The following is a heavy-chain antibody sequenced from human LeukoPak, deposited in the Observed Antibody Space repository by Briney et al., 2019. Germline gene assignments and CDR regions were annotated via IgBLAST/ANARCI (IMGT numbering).Heavy chain of an antibody. CDR2: INAGNGNT. D-gene: IGHD3-10*01. Sequence: ASMKVSCKASGYTFTSYAMHWVRQAPGQRLEWMGWINAGNGNTKYPQKFQGRVTITRDTSASTAYMELSSLRSEDTAVYYCARDLVTMIRGVGYWGQGTLVTVSS. CDR1: GYTFTSYA. J-gene: IGHJ4*02. V-gene: IGHV1-3*01. CDR3: ARDLVTMIRGVGY.